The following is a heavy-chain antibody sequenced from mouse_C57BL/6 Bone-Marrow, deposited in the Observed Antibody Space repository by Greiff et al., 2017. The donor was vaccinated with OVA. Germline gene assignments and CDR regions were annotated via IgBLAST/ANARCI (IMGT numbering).Heavy chain of an antibody. CDR2: IYPGSGST. CDR1: GYTFTSYW. Sequence: VQLQESGAELVKPGASVKMSCKASGYTFTSYWITWVKQRPGQGLEWIGDIYPGSGSTNYNEKFKSKATLTVDTSSSTAYMQLSSLTSEDSAVYYCASPRWLREVYFDYWGQGTTLTVSS. CDR3: ASPRWLREVYFDY. D-gene: IGHD2-2*01. V-gene: IGHV1-55*01. J-gene: IGHJ2*01.